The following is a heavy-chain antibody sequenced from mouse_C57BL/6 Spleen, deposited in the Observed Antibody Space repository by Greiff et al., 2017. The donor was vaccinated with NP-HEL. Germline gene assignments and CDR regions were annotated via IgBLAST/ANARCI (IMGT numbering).Heavy chain of an antibody. CDR3: SGLVYAMDY. V-gene: IGHV3-6*01. D-gene: IGHD3-3*01. CDR2: ISYDGSN. CDR1: GYSITSGYY. Sequence: ESGPGLVKPSQSLSLTCSVTGYSITSGYYWNWIRQFPGNKLEWMGYISYDGSNNYNPSLKNRISITRDTSKNQFFLKLNSVTTEDTATYYCSGLVYAMDYWGQGTSVTVSS. J-gene: IGHJ4*01.